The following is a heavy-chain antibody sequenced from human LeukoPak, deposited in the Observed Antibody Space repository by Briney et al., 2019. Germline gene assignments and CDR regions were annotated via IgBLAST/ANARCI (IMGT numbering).Heavy chain of an antibody. CDR2: INPSGGST. CDR1: GYTFTSYY. CDR3: ATPTRWFGPFDAFDV. V-gene: IGHV1-46*01. Sequence: PRASVKVSCKASGYTFTSYYMHWVRQAPGQGLEWMGIINPSGGSTSYAQKFQGRVTITADKSSTTVSMDLSSLTSEDTAVYYCATPTRWFGPFDAFDVWGQGTPVTVSS. D-gene: IGHD3-10*01. J-gene: IGHJ3*01.